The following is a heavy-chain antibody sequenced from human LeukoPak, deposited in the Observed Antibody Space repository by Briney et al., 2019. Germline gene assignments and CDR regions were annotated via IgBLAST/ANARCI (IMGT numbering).Heavy chain of an antibody. CDR1: GGTFSSYV. CDR2: INTNTGNP. J-gene: IGHJ4*02. Sequence: GASVKVSCKASGGTFSSYVINWLRQAPGQGLEWMGWINTNTGNPTYAQGFTGRFVFSLDTSVSTAYLQISSLKAEDTAVYYCARNDYGGNSAYWGQGTLVTVSS. CDR3: ARNDYGGNSAY. D-gene: IGHD4-23*01. V-gene: IGHV7-4-1*02.